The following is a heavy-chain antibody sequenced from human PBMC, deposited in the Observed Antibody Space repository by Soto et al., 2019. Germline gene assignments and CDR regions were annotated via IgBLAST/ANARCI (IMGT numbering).Heavy chain of an antibody. Sequence: GGSLRLSCAASGFTFSSYSMNWVRQAPGKGLEWVSYISSSSSTIYYADSVKGRFTISRDNAKNSRYLQMNSRRAEDTAVYYCARGEDRAGDYFFVVVVAAGALSYWGQGTLVTVSS. CDR2: ISSSSSTI. D-gene: IGHD2-15*01. CDR3: ARGEDRAGDYFFVVVVAAGALSY. J-gene: IGHJ4*02. CDR1: GFTFSSYS. V-gene: IGHV3-48*01.